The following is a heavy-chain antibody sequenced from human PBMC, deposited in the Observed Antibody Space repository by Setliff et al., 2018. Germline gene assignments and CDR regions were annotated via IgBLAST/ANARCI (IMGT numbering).Heavy chain of an antibody. Sequence: SCAASGFTFSSYEMNWVRQAPGKGLEWVSYISGSGSSIFYADSVKGRFTISRDNAKNSLYLQMNSLRAEDTAVYYCARLYRPESRYYFFDYWGQGTLVTVSS. CDR3: ARLYRPESRYYFFDY. V-gene: IGHV3-48*03. CDR1: GFTFSSYE. D-gene: IGHD3-3*01. CDR2: ISGSGSSI. J-gene: IGHJ4*02.